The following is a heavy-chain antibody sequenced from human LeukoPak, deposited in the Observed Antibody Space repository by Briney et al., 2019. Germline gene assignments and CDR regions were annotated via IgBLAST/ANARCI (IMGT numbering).Heavy chain of an antibody. J-gene: IGHJ4*02. CDR1: GGSISSGGHS. Sequence: PSETLSLTCAVSGGSISSGGHSWRWIRQPPGKGLEWIGYIYHSGSTYYNPSLKSRVTISVDRSKNQFSLKLSSVTAADTAVYYCARGSGYYGSGSLLDFDYWGQGTLVTVSS. D-gene: IGHD3-10*01. V-gene: IGHV4-30-2*01. CDR3: ARGSGYYGSGSLLDFDY. CDR2: IYHSGST.